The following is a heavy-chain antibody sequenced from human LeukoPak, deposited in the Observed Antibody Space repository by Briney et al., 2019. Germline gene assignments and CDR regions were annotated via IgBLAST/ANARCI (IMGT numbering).Heavy chain of an antibody. CDR3: ARGYSYGHYGSGSYYGYYYYYMDV. CDR2: INPSGGST. V-gene: IGHV1-46*01. Sequence: ASVKVSCKASGYTFTSYYMHWVRQAPGQELEWMGIINPSGGSTSYAQKFQGRVTMTRDTSTSTVYMELSSLRSEDTAVYYCARGYSYGHYGSGSYYGYYYYYMDVWGKGITVTVSS. CDR1: GYTFTSYY. D-gene: IGHD3-10*01. J-gene: IGHJ6*03.